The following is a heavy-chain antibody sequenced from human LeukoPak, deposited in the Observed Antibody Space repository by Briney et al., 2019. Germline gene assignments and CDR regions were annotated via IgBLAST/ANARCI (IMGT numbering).Heavy chain of an antibody. CDR1: GGSISSDHW. CDR3: ARAVWYQFDY. V-gene: IGHV4-4*02. D-gene: IGHD3-16*01. Sequence: SETLSLTCTVSGGSISSDHWWSWVRQPPGKGLEWIGEISHSGSTNYNPSLKSRVTISVDESKNQFSLKLSSVTAADTAVYYCARAVWYQFDYWGQGALVTVSS. J-gene: IGHJ4*02. CDR2: ISHSGST.